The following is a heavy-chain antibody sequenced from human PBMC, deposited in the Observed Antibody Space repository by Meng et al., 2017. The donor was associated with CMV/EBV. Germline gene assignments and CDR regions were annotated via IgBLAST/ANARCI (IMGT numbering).Heavy chain of an antibody. J-gene: IGHJ5*02. CDR1: AVSIRSSSYY. Sequence: QLQLQESGPGLVKPSGTLSLTCTVSAVSIRSSSYYWGWIRQPPGKGLEWIGSIYYSGSTYYNPSLKSRVTISVDTSKNQFSLKLSSVTAADTAVYYCARDLRLVAVAGNWFDPWGQGTLVTVSS. D-gene: IGHD6-19*01. V-gene: IGHV4-39*07. CDR3: ARDLRLVAVAGNWFDP. CDR2: IYYSGST.